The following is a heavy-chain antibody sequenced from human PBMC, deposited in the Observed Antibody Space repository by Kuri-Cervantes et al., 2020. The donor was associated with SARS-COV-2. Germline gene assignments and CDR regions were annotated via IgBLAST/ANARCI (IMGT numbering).Heavy chain of an antibody. CDR3: ARDVAAGRAYYYYMDV. J-gene: IGHJ6*03. CDR2: ISSSSSYI. Sequence: GESLKISCAASGFTFSSYSMNWVRQAPGKGLEWVSSISSSSSYIYYADSVKGRFTISRDNAKNSLYLQMNSLRAEDTAVYYCARDVAAGRAYYYYMDVWGKGTTVTVSS. V-gene: IGHV3-21*01. CDR1: GFTFSSYS. D-gene: IGHD6-13*01.